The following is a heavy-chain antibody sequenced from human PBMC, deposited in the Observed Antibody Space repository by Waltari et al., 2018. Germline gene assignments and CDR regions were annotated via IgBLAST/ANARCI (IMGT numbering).Heavy chain of an antibody. Sequence: QLQLQESGPGLVTPSETLSLTCTVSGGSISSSSNYWGWIRQPPGKGLEWIGSIYYSGRTYYNPSLKSRVTISVDTSKNQFSLKLSSVTAADTAVYYCASENIVLNVDPWGQGTLVTVSS. D-gene: IGHD2-8*01. CDR1: GGSISSSSNY. V-gene: IGHV4-39*07. CDR3: ASENIVLNVDP. CDR2: IYYSGRT. J-gene: IGHJ5*02.